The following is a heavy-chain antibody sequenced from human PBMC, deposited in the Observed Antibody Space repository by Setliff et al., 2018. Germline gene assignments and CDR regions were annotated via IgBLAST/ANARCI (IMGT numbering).Heavy chain of an antibody. CDR1: GYSFTDYW. CDR3: ARRSYSSALYYFDY. CDR2: IYPSNSNI. Sequence: PGESLKISCKASGYSFTDYWIAWVRQMPGKGLEWMGIIYPSNSNIKYSPSFEAQITFSVDKSITTAYLQWSSLKASDSAMYYCARRSYSSALYYFDYWGQGTLVTVSS. D-gene: IGHD6-19*01. V-gene: IGHV5-51*01. J-gene: IGHJ4*02.